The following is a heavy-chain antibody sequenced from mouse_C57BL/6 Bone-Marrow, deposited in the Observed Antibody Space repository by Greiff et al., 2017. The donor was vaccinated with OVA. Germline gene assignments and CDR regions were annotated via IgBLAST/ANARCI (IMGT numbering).Heavy chain of an antibody. CDR2: ISSGSSTI. CDR1: GFTFSDYG. V-gene: IGHV5-17*01. D-gene: IGHD1-1*01. CDR3: AREAFITTVVADWYFDV. J-gene: IGHJ1*03. Sequence: DVQLVESGGGLVKPGGSLKLSCAASGFTFSDYGMHWVRQAPEKGLEWVAYISSGSSTIYYADTVKGRFTISRDNAKNTLFLQMTSLRSEDTAMYYCAREAFITTVVADWYFDVWGTGTTVTVSS.